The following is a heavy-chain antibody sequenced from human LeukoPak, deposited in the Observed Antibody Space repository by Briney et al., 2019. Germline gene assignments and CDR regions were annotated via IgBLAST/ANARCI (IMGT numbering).Heavy chain of an antibody. J-gene: IGHJ6*02. CDR1: GGSISSYY. D-gene: IGHD3-22*01. CDR2: IYTSGST. V-gene: IGHV4-4*07. CDR3: ARDETYYYDSSGYYSYGMDV. Sequence: SETLSLTCTVSGGSISSYYWSWLRQPAGKGLEWIGRIYTSGSTNYNPSLKSRVTMSVDTSKNQFSLKLSSVTAADTAVYYCARDETYYYDSSGYYSYGMDVWGQGTTVTVSS.